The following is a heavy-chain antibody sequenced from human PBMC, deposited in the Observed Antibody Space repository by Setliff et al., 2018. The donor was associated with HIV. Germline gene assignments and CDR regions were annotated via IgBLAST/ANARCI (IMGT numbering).Heavy chain of an antibody. CDR1: GGTFSLYA. CDR3: ARDQAAGYEKVWFSWIDP. D-gene: IGHD5-12*01. Sequence: SVKVSCKASGGTFSLYAINWVRQAPGQGLEWMGGIIPIFNTANYAQRFQGRVTITADGSTSTAYMELSSLRFEDTATYYCARDQAAGYEKVWFSWIDPWGQGTLVTVSS. J-gene: IGHJ5*02. CDR2: IIPIFNTA. V-gene: IGHV1-69*13.